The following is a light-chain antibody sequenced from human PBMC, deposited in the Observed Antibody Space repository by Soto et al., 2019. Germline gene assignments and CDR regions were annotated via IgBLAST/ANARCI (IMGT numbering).Light chain of an antibody. CDR3: QQGDSFPIT. CDR2: AAS. V-gene: IGKV1-12*01. Sequence: DIQMTQSPSSVSASVGDRVTITCRASQSISSWLAWYQQKPGTVPRLLIYAASSLQDGVPSRFSGSGAGTESTLTITSLQPEDFGTYYCQQGDSFPITFGQGTRLEIK. J-gene: IGKJ5*01. CDR1: QSISSW.